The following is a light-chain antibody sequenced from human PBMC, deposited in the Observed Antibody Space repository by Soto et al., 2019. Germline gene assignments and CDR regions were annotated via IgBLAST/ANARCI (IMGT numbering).Light chain of an antibody. CDR2: AXS. CDR3: QQYYMYTIT. V-gene: IGKV3-15*01. J-gene: IGKJ5*01. Sequence: LAQSPVILSLSPVERATLSCRASQSVSXDFLAWYQQQSDQAPRLLIYAXSTSANGIPASFSGSGSGTDFTLTISCMQSEDVSNYYWQQYYMYTITFGQGTRLEIK. CDR1: QSVSXDF.